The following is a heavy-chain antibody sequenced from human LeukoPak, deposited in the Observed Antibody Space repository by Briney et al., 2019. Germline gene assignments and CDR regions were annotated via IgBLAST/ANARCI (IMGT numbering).Heavy chain of an antibody. CDR1: GFTFTSHT. Sequence: GGSLRLSCAASGFTFTSHTMTWVRQAPGKGLEWVSYISSSGSTIYYADSVKGRFTISIDNAKNSLYLQMNSLRAEDTAAYYCARGFLKYYYDSSGYYYFWGQGTLVSVSS. CDR2: ISSSGSTI. CDR3: ARGFLKYYYDSSGYYYF. J-gene: IGHJ4*02. V-gene: IGHV3-48*04. D-gene: IGHD3-22*01.